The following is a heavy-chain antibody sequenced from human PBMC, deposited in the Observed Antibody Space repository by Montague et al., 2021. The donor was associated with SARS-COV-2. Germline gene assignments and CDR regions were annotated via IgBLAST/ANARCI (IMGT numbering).Heavy chain of an antibody. D-gene: IGHD3-10*01. CDR2: IYYSGST. V-gene: IGHV4-39*01. J-gene: IGHJ5*02. CDR1: GGSISSSSYY. CDR3: VRRGGTYYYGSGSFDP. Sequence: SETLSLTCTVSGGSISSSSYYWGWIRQPPGKGLEWIGSIYYSGSTYYNPSLKSRVTISVDTSKNQFSLKLSSVTAADTAIYYCVRRGGTYYYGSGSFDPWGQGTLVAVSS.